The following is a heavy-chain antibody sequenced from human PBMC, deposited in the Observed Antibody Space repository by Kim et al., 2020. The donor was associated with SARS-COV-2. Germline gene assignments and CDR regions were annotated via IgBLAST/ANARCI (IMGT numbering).Heavy chain of an antibody. CDR1: GGSISSINW. Sequence: SETLSLTCAVSGGSISSINWWSWVRQPPGKGLEWIGEIYHSGSTNYNPSLKSRVTISVDKSKNQFSLKLSSVTAADTAVYYCARAGRRLERHKGAFDIWGQGTMVTVSS. CDR2: IYHSGST. V-gene: IGHV4-4*02. CDR3: ARAGRRLERHKGAFDI. D-gene: IGHD1-1*01. J-gene: IGHJ3*02.